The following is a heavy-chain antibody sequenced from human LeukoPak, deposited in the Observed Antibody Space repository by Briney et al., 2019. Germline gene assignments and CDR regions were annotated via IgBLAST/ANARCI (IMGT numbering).Heavy chain of an antibody. V-gene: IGHV4-30-4*01. J-gene: IGHJ6*02. CDR3: ARAAPYTTYYYYGMDV. CDR2: IYYSGST. CDR1: GGSISSGDYY. D-gene: IGHD1-1*01. Sequence: PSETLSLTCTVSGGSISSGDYYRSWIRQPPGKGLEWIGYIYYSGSTYYNPSLKSRVTISVDTSKNQFSLKLSSVTAADTAVYYCARAAPYTTYYYYGMDVWGQGTTVTVSS.